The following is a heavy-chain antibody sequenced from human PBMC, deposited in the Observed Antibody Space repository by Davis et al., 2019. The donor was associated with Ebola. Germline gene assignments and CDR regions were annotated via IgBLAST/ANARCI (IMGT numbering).Heavy chain of an antibody. CDR1: AFSFNDYG. CDR3: AREGHTSGHCGCFDD. V-gene: IGHV3-30*03. CDR2: MAIDGSNVK. Sequence: ALKISCAASAFSFNDYGMHWVRQAPGKGLEWVAVMAIDGSNVKQYTDSVKGRFTISRDNFKNTVDLQMDSLRVDDTAVYYCAREGHTSGHCGCFDDWGQGTLVTVSS. D-gene: IGHD3-22*01. J-gene: IGHJ4*02.